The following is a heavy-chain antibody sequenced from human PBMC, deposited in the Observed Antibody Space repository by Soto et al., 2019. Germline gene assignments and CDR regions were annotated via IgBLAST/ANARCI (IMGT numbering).Heavy chain of an antibody. Sequence: QLQLRESGPGLVKPSETLSLTCTVSGVSISTSDYFWGWIRQPPGKGLEWIASMSSSGRTFYNPSLKSRVTMSVDTSENQFSLRLNSVTAADTAVYYCARLPRTTVAGSGTDYWGQGTLVTVSS. CDR2: MSSSGRT. CDR1: GVSISTSDYF. J-gene: IGHJ4*02. CDR3: ARLPRTTVAGSGTDY. D-gene: IGHD6-19*01. V-gene: IGHV4-39*01.